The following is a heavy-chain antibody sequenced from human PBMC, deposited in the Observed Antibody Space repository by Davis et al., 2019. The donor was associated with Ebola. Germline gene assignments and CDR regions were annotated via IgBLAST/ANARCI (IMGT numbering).Heavy chain of an antibody. CDR2: IVVVSDTT. V-gene: IGHV1-58*01. CDR3: AAGLPMGNDFDY. CDR1: GFTFTRSD. D-gene: IGHD1-1*01. Sequence: SVKVSCKASGFTFTRSDVQWVRQARGQPLEWIGWIVVVSDTTNYAQKFEDRVTITRDLSTSTAYMELSSLTSEDTAMYYCAAGLPMGNDFDYWGQGTLVTVSS. J-gene: IGHJ4*02.